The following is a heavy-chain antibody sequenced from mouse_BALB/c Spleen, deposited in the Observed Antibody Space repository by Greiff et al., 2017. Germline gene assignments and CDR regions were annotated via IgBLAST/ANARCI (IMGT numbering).Heavy chain of an antibody. CDR2: IDPANGNT. V-gene: IGHV14-3*02. CDR3: ASGGFWFAY. J-gene: IGHJ3*01. CDR1: GFNIKDTY. D-gene: IGHD4-1*01. Sequence: VQLKESGAELVKPGASVKLSCTASGFNIKDTYMHWVKQRPEQGLEWIGRIDPANGNTKYDPKFQGKATITADTSSNTAYLQLSSLTSEDTAVYYCASGGFWFAYWGQGTLVTVSA.